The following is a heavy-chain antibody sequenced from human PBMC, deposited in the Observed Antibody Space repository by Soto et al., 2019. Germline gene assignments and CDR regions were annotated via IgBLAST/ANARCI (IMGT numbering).Heavy chain of an antibody. D-gene: IGHD3-9*01. J-gene: IGHJ4*02. CDR2: ISGSGGST. V-gene: IGHV3-23*01. CDR3: AKMDYDILTGYSDY. CDR1: GFTFSSYA. Sequence: EVQLLESGGGLVQPGGSLRLSCAASGFTFSSYALSWVRQAPGKGLEWVSAISGSGGSTYYADSVKGRFTISRDNSKNTLYLQMNSLRAEDTAVYYCAKMDYDILTGYSDYWGQGTLVTVSS.